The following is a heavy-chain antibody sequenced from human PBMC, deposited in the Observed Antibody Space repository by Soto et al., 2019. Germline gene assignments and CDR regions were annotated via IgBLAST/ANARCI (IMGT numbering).Heavy chain of an antibody. CDR1: CGSISSYY. J-gene: IGHJ6*02. V-gene: IGHV4-4*07. CDR3: ARDPYYYDSSGYDYYYYYGMDV. Sequence: SETLSLTCTVSCGSISSYYWSWIRQPAGKGLEWIGRIYTSGSTNYNPSLKSRVTMSVDTSKNQFSLKLSSVTAADTAVYYCARDPYYYDSSGYDYYYYYGMDVWGQGTTVTVSS. CDR2: IYTSGST. D-gene: IGHD3-22*01.